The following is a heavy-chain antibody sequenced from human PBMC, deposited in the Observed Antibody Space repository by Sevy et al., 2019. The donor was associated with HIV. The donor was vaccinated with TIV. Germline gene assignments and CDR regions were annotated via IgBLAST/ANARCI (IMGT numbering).Heavy chain of an antibody. CDR3: ARGKGPVYSSSWQRFDP. Sequence: GGSLRLSCAASGFTFDDYGMSWVRQAPGKGLEWVSGINWNGGSTGYADSVKSRFTISRDNPKNSLYLLMNRLRAEDTALNHCARGKGPVYSSSWQRFDPWGQGTLVTVSS. D-gene: IGHD6-13*01. CDR2: INWNGGST. CDR1: GFTFDDYG. J-gene: IGHJ5*02. V-gene: IGHV3-20*01.